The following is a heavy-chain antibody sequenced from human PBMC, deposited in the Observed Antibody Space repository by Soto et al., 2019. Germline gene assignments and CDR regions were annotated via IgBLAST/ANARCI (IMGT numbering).Heavy chain of an antibody. CDR1: GGTFSSYA. CDR3: AGGTGDYGGHSLADYFDY. CDR2: IIPIFGTA. Sequence: QVQLVQSGAEVKKPGSSVKVSCKASGGTFSSYAISWVRQAPGQGLEWMGGIIPIFGTANYAQKFQGRVTITADDSTSTADMKQRSLRSEDKAVYYCAGGTGDYGGHSLADYFDYWGQGTLVTVSS. J-gene: IGHJ4*02. V-gene: IGHV1-69*12. D-gene: IGHD4-17*01.